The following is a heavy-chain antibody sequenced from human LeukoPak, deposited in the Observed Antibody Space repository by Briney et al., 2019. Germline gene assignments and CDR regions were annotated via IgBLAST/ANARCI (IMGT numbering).Heavy chain of an antibody. Sequence: GGSLRLSCAASGFTFSSYWMHWVRQAPGKGLEWVSRINSDGSSTSYADSVKGRFTISRDNAKNTLYLQMNSLRAEDTAVYYCARDRCSSTSCYFDYWGQGTLVTVSS. V-gene: IGHV3-74*01. CDR2: INSDGSST. CDR1: GFTFSSYW. CDR3: ARDRCSSTSCYFDY. D-gene: IGHD2-2*01. J-gene: IGHJ4*02.